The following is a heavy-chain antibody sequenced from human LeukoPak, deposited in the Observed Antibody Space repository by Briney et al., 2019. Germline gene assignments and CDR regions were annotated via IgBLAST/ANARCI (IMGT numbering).Heavy chain of an antibody. J-gene: IGHJ6*03. V-gene: IGHV3-30*04. Sequence: GGSLRLSCAASGFTFSSYAMHWVRQAPGKGLEWVAVISYDGSNKYYADSVKGRFTISRDNSKNTLYLQMNSLRAEDTAVYYCARGISTFYYYYYYMDVWGKGTTVTVSS. D-gene: IGHD2/OR15-2a*01. CDR1: GFTFSSYA. CDR3: ARGISTFYYYYYYMDV. CDR2: ISYDGSNK.